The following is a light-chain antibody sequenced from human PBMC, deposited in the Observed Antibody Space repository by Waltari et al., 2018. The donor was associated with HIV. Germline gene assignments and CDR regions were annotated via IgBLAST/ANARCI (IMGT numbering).Light chain of an antibody. Sequence: QSVLTQPPSASGTPGQRVTISCSGSSSNIGSNTVSWYPQLPGTAPKLLIYVSNQRPSGVPDRFSGSKSGTSASLAISGLQSEDDADYFCAAWDDSLSAVVFGGGTKLTVL. CDR2: VSN. CDR3: AAWDDSLSAVV. J-gene: IGLJ2*01. V-gene: IGLV1-44*01. CDR1: SSNIGSNT.